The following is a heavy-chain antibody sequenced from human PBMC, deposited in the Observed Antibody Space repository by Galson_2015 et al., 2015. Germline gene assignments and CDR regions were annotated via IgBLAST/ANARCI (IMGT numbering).Heavy chain of an antibody. CDR2: ISSTTTYI. CDR1: EFTFSSYY. Sequence: SLRLSCAASEFTFSSYYMSWVRQAPGKGLERVSSISSTTTYIYYADSVKGRFTISRDNAKNSLYLQMNSLGAEDTAVYYCARQILDYDFWSGYYPTNVDYWGQGTLVTVSS. D-gene: IGHD3-3*01. V-gene: IGHV3-21*01. J-gene: IGHJ4*02. CDR3: ARQILDYDFWSGYYPTNVDY.